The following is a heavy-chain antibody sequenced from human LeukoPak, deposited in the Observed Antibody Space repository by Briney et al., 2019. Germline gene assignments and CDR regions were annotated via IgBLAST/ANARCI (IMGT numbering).Heavy chain of an antibody. D-gene: IGHD2-21*02. CDR2: ISSSGSTI. V-gene: IGHV3-11*01. J-gene: IGHJ4*02. CDR1: GFTFSNYY. CDR3: ARELSLVCGGDCSGFDY. Sequence: PGGSLILSCAASGFTFSNYYMSWIRQAPGEGLEWVSYISSSGSTIYYADSVKGRFTISRDNSKNSPYLQMNSLRADDTAVYYCARELSLVCGGDCSGFDYWGQGTLVTVSS.